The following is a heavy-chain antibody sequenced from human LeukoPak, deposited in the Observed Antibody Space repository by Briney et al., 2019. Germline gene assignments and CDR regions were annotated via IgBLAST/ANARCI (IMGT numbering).Heavy chain of an antibody. Sequence: SETLSLTCAVYGGSFSGYYWSWIRQPPGKGLEWIGEINHSGSTNYNPSLKSRVTISVDTSKNQFSLKLSSVTAADTAVYYCARAPNYDYVWGGDAFDIWGQGTMVTVSS. D-gene: IGHD3-16*01. V-gene: IGHV4-34*01. J-gene: IGHJ3*02. CDR3: ARAPNYDYVWGGDAFDI. CDR1: GGSFSGYY. CDR2: INHSGST.